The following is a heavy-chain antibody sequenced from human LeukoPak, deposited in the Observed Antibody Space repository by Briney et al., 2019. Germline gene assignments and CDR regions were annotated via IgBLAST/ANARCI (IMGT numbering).Heavy chain of an antibody. V-gene: IGHV4-39*01. CDR1: GFTFSTSD. J-gene: IGHJ4*02. CDR2: IYYSGST. CDR3: AGHLPPYGSGSYYHRTTFDY. Sequence: GSLRLSCAASGFTFSTSDMSWVRQAPGKGLEWSRRIYYSGSTYYNPSLESQFSISVDTSKNQFSLKLSSVTAADTAVYYCAGHLPPYGSGSYYHRTTFDYWGQGILVIVSS. D-gene: IGHD3-10*01.